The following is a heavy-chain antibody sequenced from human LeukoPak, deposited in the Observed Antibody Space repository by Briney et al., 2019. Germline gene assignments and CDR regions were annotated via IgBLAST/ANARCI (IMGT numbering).Heavy chain of an antibody. D-gene: IGHD2-15*01. CDR2: ISAYNGNT. V-gene: IGHV1-18*01. CDR1: GYTFTSYG. J-gene: IGHJ4*02. CDR3: ARESSNPPAFDY. Sequence: ASVRVSCNASGYTFTSYGISWVLQAPGQGLEWMGWISAYNGNTNYAQKLQGRVTMTTDTSTSTAYMELRSLRSDDTAVYYCARESSNPPAFDYWGQGTLVTVSS.